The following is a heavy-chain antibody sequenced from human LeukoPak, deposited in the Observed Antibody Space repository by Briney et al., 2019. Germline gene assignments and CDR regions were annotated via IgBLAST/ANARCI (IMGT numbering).Heavy chain of an antibody. V-gene: IGHV1-46*01. CDR1: GYTFTSYY. CDR2: INPSGGST. CDR3: ARVSLDYYGMDV. J-gene: IGHJ6*04. Sequence: ASVKVSCKASGYTFTSYYMHWVRQAPGQGLEWMGIINPSGGSTSYAQKFQGRVTMTRDTSTSTVYMGLSSLRSEDTAVYYCARVSLDYYGMDVWGKGTTVTVSS.